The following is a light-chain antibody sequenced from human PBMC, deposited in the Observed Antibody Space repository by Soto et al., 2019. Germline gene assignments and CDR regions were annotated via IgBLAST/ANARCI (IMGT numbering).Light chain of an antibody. Sequence: QSVLTQPASVSGSPGQSITLSCTGGTNDVGIYNLVSWYRQHPGKPPKLIIYEGFKRPSGVSNRCSGSKSGTPASLTTSGLQAEDEADYFCSSYAGSTTDVFGTGPKGTVL. CDR3: SSYAGSTTDV. J-gene: IGLJ1*01. CDR1: TNDVGIYNL. CDR2: EGF. V-gene: IGLV2-23*01.